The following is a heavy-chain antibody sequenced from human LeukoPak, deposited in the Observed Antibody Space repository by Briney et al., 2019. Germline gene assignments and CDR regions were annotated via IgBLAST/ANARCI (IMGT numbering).Heavy chain of an antibody. V-gene: IGHV3-64*01. CDR1: GFTFSSYA. J-gene: IGHJ4*02. Sequence: GGSLRLSCAASGFTFSSYAMHWVRQAPGKGLEYVSAISSNGGSTYYANSVKGRFTISRDNSKSTLYLQMGSLRAEDMAVYYCARASGGWYGSPPDYWGQGTLVTVSS. CDR2: ISSNGGST. D-gene: IGHD6-19*01. CDR3: ARASGGWYGSPPDY.